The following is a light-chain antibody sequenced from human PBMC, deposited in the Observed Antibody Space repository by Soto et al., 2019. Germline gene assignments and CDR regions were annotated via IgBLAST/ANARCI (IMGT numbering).Light chain of an antibody. V-gene: IGKV3-20*01. Sequence: EIVLTQSPGTLSLSPGERATLSCRASQSVCGNYLAWHQQKPGQAPRLLIYAVSRRATGIPDRFSGSGSGTVFTLTISRLEPEDFAVYYCQHYGRSPWTFGQGTKVEIK. J-gene: IGKJ1*01. CDR1: QSVCGNY. CDR2: AVS. CDR3: QHYGRSPWT.